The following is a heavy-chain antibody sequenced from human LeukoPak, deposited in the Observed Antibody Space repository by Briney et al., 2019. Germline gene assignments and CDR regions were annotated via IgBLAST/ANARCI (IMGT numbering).Heavy chain of an antibody. V-gene: IGHV3-33*01. J-gene: IGHJ4*02. D-gene: IGHD2-2*01. Sequence: PGGSLRLSCAASGFTFSSYGMHWVRQAPGKGLEWVAVIWYDGSNKYYADSVKGRFTMSRDSSKNTLYLQMNSLGADDTAVYYCAREVISTPSYFDYWGQGILVTVSS. CDR1: GFTFSSYG. CDR3: AREVISTPSYFDY. CDR2: IWYDGSNK.